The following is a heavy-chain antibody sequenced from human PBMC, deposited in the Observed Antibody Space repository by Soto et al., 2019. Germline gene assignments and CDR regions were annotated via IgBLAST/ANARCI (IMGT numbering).Heavy chain of an antibody. D-gene: IGHD3-3*01. CDR2: IKNKTDGGIT. CDR3: ITDPYYDFWSGYHFDY. Sequence: PGGSLRLSCAASGFSFDKAWMSWVRLTPGKGLEWVGRIKNKTDGGITDYPAPVRGRFSVSRDDSRSMLFLQMNSLKTEDTGVYYCITDPYYDFWSGYHFDYWGQGTQVTVS. J-gene: IGHJ4*02. V-gene: IGHV3-15*01. CDR1: GFSFDKAW.